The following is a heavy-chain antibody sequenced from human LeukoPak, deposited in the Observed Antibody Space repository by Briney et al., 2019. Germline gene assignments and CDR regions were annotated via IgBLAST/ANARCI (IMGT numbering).Heavy chain of an antibody. V-gene: IGHV1-2*02. CDR3: AREHYYGSGNYYNRIDY. Sequence: ASVKVSCKASGYTFTSYYMHWVRQAPGQGLEWMGWIDPNSGGTNYAQKFQGRVTMTRDTSISTAYMVLNRLRSDDTAVYYCAREHYYGSGNYYNRIDYWGQGTLVTVSS. J-gene: IGHJ4*02. CDR1: GYTFTSYY. D-gene: IGHD3-10*01. CDR2: IDPNSGGT.